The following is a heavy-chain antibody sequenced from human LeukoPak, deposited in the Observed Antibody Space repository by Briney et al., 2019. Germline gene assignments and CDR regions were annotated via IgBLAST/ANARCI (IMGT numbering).Heavy chain of an antibody. CDR1: GYIFTSYW. D-gene: IGHD4-11*01. Sequence: GESLKISCKGSGYIFTSYWIGWVRLMPGKGLEWMGIIYPGDSDTRYSPSFQGQVTISADKSISTAYLQWSSLKASDTAMYYCARLKQSGYYYYGMDVWGQGTTVTVSS. CDR3: ARLKQSGYYYYGMDV. J-gene: IGHJ6*02. V-gene: IGHV5-51*01. CDR2: IYPGDSDT.